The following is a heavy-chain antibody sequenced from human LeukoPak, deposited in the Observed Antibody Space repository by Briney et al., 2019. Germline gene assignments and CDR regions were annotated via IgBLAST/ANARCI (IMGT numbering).Heavy chain of an antibody. CDR3: AKDTRALWFGELSPYGMDV. V-gene: IGHV3-43*01. D-gene: IGHD3-10*01. Sequence: GGSLRLSCAASGFTFDDYTMHWVRQAPGKGLEWVSLISWDGGSTYYADSVKGRFTISRDNSKNSLYLQMNSLRTEDTALYYCAKDTRALWFGELSPYGMDVWGQGTTVTVSS. CDR2: ISWDGGST. J-gene: IGHJ6*02. CDR1: GFTFDDYT.